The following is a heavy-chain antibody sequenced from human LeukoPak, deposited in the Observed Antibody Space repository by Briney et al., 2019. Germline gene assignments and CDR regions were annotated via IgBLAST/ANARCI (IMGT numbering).Heavy chain of an antibody. V-gene: IGHV3-30*18. Sequence: PGGSLRLSCAASGFTFSSYGMHWVRQAPGKGLEWVAVISYDGSNKYYADSVKGRFTISRDNSKNTLYLQMNSLRAEDTAVYYCAKGLRVYYYDSSGYPGYWGQGSLVTVCS. CDR3: AKGLRVYYYDSSGYPGY. CDR2: ISYDGSNK. CDR1: GFTFSSYG. D-gene: IGHD3-22*01. J-gene: IGHJ4*02.